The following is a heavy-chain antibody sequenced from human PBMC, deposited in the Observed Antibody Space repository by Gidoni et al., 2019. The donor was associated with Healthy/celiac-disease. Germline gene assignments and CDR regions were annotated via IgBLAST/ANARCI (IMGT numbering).Heavy chain of an antibody. D-gene: IGHD4-4*01. CDR2: MNPNSGNT. CDR1: GYTFPSYD. CDR3: ARLRLQYQNNWFDP. V-gene: IGHV1-8*01. J-gene: IGHJ5*02. Sequence: QVQLVQSGAEVKKPGASVKVSCKASGYTFPSYDINWVRQATGQGLEWMGWMNPNSGNTGYAQKFQGRVTMTRNTSISTAYMELSSLRSEDTAVYYCARLRLQYQNNWFDPWGQGTLVTVSS.